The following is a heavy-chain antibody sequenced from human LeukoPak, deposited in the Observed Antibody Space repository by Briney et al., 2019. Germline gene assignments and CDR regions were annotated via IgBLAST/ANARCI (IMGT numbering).Heavy chain of an antibody. CDR1: GGSFSGYY. CDR3: ARGPRVGATTFRIDY. V-gene: IGHV4-34*01. CDR2: INHGGST. Sequence: SETLSLTCAVYGGSFSGYYWSWIRQPPGKGLEWIGEINHGGSTNYNPSLKSRVTISVDTFKNQFSLKLSSVTAADTAVYYCARGPRVGATTFRIDYWGQGTLVTVSS. J-gene: IGHJ4*02. D-gene: IGHD1-26*01.